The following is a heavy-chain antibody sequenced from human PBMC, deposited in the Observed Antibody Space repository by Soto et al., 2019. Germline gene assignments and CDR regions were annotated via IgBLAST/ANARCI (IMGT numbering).Heavy chain of an antibody. D-gene: IGHD3-10*01. J-gene: IGHJ4*02. CDR3: ARGLKGYYGSDY. Sequence: PGGSLRLSCAASGFTFSSYWMHWVRQGPGKGLVWVSRISTVGSSTNYADSVKGRFAISRDNAKSTVYLQMNSLRAEDTAVYYCARGLKGYYGSDYWGQGTLVTVSS. V-gene: IGHV3-74*01. CDR1: GFTFSSYW. CDR2: ISTVGSST.